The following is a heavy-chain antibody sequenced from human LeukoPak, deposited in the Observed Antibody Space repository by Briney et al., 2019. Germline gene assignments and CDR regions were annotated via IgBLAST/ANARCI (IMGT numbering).Heavy chain of an antibody. J-gene: IGHJ3*01. Sequence: SETLSLTCTVSGGSISSYYWSWIRQPPGKGLEWIGYIYYSGSTNYNPSLKSRVTISVDTSKNQFSLKLSSVTAADTAVYYCAREVVVTAAFDVWGQGTMVTVSS. CDR2: IYYSGST. V-gene: IGHV4-59*01. D-gene: IGHD2-21*02. CDR3: AREVVVTAAFDV. CDR1: GGSISSYY.